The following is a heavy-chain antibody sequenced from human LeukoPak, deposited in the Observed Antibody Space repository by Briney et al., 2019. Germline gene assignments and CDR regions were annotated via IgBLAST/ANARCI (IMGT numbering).Heavy chain of an antibody. V-gene: IGHV7-4-1*02. CDR2: INTNTGNP. Sequence: GASVKVSCKASGYTFTSYAMNWVRQAPGQGLEWMGWINTNTGNPTYAQGFTGRFVLSLDTSVSTVYLQISSLKAEDTAVYYCARVSLRIAAAGTHVYSDYWGQGTLVTVSS. CDR1: GYTFTSYA. D-gene: IGHD6-13*01. J-gene: IGHJ4*02. CDR3: ARVSLRIAAAGTHVYSDY.